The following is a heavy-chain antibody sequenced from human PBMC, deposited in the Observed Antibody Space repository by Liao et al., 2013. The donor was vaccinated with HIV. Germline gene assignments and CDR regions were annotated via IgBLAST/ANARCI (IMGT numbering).Heavy chain of an antibody. D-gene: IGHD3-10*01. J-gene: IGHJ4*02. Sequence: QVQLQQWGAGLLKPSETLSLTCAVYGGSFSGYYWSWIRQPPGKGLEWIGEINHSGSTNYNPSLKSRVTISVDTSKNQFSLKLSSVTAADTAVYYCASSRYDSGSYYNLEYYFDSWGQGTLVTVSS. V-gene: IGHV4-34*01. CDR1: GGSFSGYY. CDR3: ASSRYDSGSYYNLEYYFDS. CDR2: INHSGST.